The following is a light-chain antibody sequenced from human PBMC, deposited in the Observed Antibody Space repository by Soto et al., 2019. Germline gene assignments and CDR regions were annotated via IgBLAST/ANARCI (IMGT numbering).Light chain of an antibody. CDR1: QNVMTNS. V-gene: IGKV3-20*01. J-gene: IGKJ2*01. CDR3: HQFGSSPQT. Sequence: DIVLTQSPGTLSLSPGERATLSCRASQNVMTNSLNWYQQKPGQAPRPLIFGASNRATGIPDRFSGSGSGTDFTHTINGLEPEDFAVYYCHQFGSSPQTFGQGTKLEIK. CDR2: GAS.